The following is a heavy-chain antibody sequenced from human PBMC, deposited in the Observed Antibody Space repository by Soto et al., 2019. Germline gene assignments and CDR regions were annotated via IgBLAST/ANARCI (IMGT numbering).Heavy chain of an antibody. CDR3: ARTYCSGGSCYFAPQAFDI. CDR1: GYTFTSYD. D-gene: IGHD2-15*01. J-gene: IGHJ3*02. CDR2: MNPNSGNT. Sequence: ASVKVSCKASGYTFTSYDINWVRPATGQGLEWMGWMNPNSGNTGYAQKFQGRVTMTRNTSISTAHMELSSLRSEDTAVYYCARTYCSGGSCYFAPQAFDIWGQGTMVTVSS. V-gene: IGHV1-8*01.